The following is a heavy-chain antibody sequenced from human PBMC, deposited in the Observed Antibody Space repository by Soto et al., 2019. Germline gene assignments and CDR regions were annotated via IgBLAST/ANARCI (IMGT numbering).Heavy chain of an antibody. D-gene: IGHD2-21*01. V-gene: IGHV4-34*02. CDR1: GGSLRGSY. CDR2: ITHSGST. CDR3: ARGDIPVYGPVPDYVAS. J-gene: IGHJ4*02. Sequence: QVHLQQWGAGLLKPSETLSLTCGVYGGSLRGSYWSWIRQPPGKALEWLGKITHSGSTTFNPSLKSRGSVSVDTSDNQFSLKLTSVTTADTAVYYCARGDIPVYGPVPDYVASWGQGTLVTLSS.